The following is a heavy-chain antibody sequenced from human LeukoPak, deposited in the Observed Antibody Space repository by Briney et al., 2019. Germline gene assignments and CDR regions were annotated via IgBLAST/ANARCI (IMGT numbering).Heavy chain of an antibody. CDR3: ARGVIAYSGSYQPNWFDP. D-gene: IGHD1-26*01. Sequence: GASVKVSCKASGYTFTVYYMHWVPQAPGQGLEWMGWINPNSGGTNYAQKFQGRVTMTRDTSISTAYMELSRLRSDDTAVYYCARGVIAYSGSYQPNWFDPWGQGTLVTVSS. CDR2: INPNSGGT. CDR1: GYTFTVYY. J-gene: IGHJ5*02. V-gene: IGHV1-2*02.